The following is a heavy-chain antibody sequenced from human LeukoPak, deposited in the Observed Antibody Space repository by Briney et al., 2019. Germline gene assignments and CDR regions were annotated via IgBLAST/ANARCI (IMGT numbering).Heavy chain of an antibody. V-gene: IGHV4-39*07. Sequence: SETLSLTCTVSGGSISSSSYYWGWVRQPPGKGLEWIGSIYYSGSTYYSPSLKSRVTISVDTSKNQFSLKLSSVTAADTAVYYCARDQSSSSWHWGQGTLVTVSS. D-gene: IGHD6-13*01. CDR3: ARDQSSSSWH. J-gene: IGHJ4*02. CDR2: IYYSGST. CDR1: GGSISSSSYY.